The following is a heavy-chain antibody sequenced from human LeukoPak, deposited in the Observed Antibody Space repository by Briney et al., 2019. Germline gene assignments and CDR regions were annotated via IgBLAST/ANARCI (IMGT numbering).Heavy chain of an antibody. CDR2: ISWNSGSI. D-gene: IGHD6-19*01. Sequence: GGSVRLSCAASGFTFDDYAMLWVRQAPGKGLEWVSGISWNSGSIGYADSVKGRFTISRDNAKDSLYLQMNSLRAEDTALYYCAISTGYSSGWFLHWGQGTLVTVSS. CDR1: GFTFDDYA. V-gene: IGHV3-9*01. J-gene: IGHJ5*02. CDR3: AISTGYSSGWFLH.